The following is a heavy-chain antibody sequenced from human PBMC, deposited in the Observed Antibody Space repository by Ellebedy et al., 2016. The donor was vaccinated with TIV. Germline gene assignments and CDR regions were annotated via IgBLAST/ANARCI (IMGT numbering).Heavy chain of an antibody. D-gene: IGHD6-13*01. J-gene: IGHJ5*02. V-gene: IGHV3-30*02. Sequence: GESLKISCAASGFTFSTYGMHSVRQAPGKGLEWVAFIRYNGDNEDYSESLKGRFTISRDNSKNTLYLQMNSLRPEDTAVYYCAKDFLGGAATLNPWGQGTLVTVSS. CDR3: AKDFLGGAATLNP. CDR1: GFTFSTYG. CDR2: IRYNGDNE.